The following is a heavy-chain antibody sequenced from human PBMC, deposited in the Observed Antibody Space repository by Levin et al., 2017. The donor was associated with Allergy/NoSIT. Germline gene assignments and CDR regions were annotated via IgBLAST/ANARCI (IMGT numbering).Heavy chain of an antibody. Sequence: GESLKISCAASGFTFSRNAMHWVRQVPGKGLEWVAVISYDGNNQYYADSVKGRFTISRDNSRNTLYLQIDRLRPEDTAVYNCAKDGHDYDFWSAERVYYQYMDVWGRGTTVTVSA. CDR3: AKDGHDYDFWSAERVYYQYMDV. D-gene: IGHD3-3*01. V-gene: IGHV3-30*18. CDR2: ISYDGNNQ. J-gene: IGHJ6*04. CDR1: GFTFSRNA.